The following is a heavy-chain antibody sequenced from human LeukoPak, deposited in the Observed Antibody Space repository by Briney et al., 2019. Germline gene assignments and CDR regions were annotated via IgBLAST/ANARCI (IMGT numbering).Heavy chain of an antibody. J-gene: IGHJ3*02. Sequence: SETLSLTCTVSGDSISTSNSYSGWIRQPPGKGLEWFGSIYYSGNTYYHATLKSRVTISVDTSKNPVSLQLTSVTAADTAVYYCARHEYYDSSGYYYLQLTPRKAFDIWGQGTMVTVSS. D-gene: IGHD3-22*01. V-gene: IGHV4-39*01. CDR3: ARHEYYDSSGYYYLQLTPRKAFDI. CDR2: IYYSGNT. CDR1: GDSISTSNSY.